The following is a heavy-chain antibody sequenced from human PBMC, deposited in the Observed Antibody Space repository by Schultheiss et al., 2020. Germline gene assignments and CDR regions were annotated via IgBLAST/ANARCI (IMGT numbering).Heavy chain of an antibody. CDR2: IWYDGSNK. D-gene: IGHD4-11*01. V-gene: IGHV3-33*01. CDR3: ARDDYNNYGNWFDP. J-gene: IGHJ5*02. Sequence: GESLKISCAASGFTFSSYGMHWVRQAPGKGLEWVAVIWYDGSNKYYADSVKGRFTISRDNSKNTLYLQMNSLRDEDTAVYYCARDDYNNYGNWFDPWGQGTLVTVSS. CDR1: GFTFSSYG.